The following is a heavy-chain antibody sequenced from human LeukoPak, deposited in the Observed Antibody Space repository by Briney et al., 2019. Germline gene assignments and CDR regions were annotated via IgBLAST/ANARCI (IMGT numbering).Heavy chain of an antibody. V-gene: IGHV1-69*05. J-gene: IGHJ6*03. CDR3: TRGAGDHEYRDL. D-gene: IGHD6-6*01. CDR2: IIPIFGTA. Sequence: ASVKVSCKASGGTSSSYAISWVRQAPGQGLEWMGGIIPIFGTATYAQQFQGRVTITTDEATSPAYMELSSLRSQDSALYCCTRGAGDHEYRDLWGKGTAVSAS. CDR1: GGTSSSYA.